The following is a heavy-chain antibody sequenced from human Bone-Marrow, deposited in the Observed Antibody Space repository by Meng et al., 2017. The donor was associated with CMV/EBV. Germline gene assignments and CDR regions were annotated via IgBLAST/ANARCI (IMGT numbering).Heavy chain of an antibody. J-gene: IGHJ4*02. D-gene: IGHD6-13*01. V-gene: IGHV3-21*01. CDR1: GFTFSSYS. CDR3: AGGVAAAGDY. CDR2: ISSSSSYI. Sequence: GESLKISCAASGFTFSSYSMNWVRQAPGKGLEWISSISSSSSYIYYADSVKGRFTISRDNANNSLYLQMNSLSAEDTAVYYCAGGVAAAGDYWGQGTLVTVSS.